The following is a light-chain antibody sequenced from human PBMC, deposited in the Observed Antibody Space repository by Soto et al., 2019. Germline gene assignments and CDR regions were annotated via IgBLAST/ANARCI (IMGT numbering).Light chain of an antibody. CDR1: QSVSSY. Sequence: EIVLTQSPATLSLSPGERATLSCRASQSVSSYLAWYQQKPGQAPRLLIYDASNRATGIPARCSGSGFGRVSTRTIRSLEPEGVEVYYCQQRSTWPPGITFGQGTRLEIK. J-gene: IGKJ5*01. V-gene: IGKV3-11*02. CDR2: DAS. CDR3: QQRSTWPPGIT.